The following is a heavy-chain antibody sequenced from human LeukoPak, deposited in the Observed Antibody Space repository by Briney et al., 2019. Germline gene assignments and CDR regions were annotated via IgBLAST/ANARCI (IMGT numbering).Heavy chain of an antibody. V-gene: IGHV1-2*02. Sequence: ASVKVSCKASGYTFTGYYMHWVRQAPGQGLEWMGWINPNSGGTNYAQKFQGRVTMTRDTSISTAYMELSRLRSDDTAVYYCARAIGGSGSPYYYYYYGMDVWGKGTTVTVSS. CDR2: INPNSGGT. J-gene: IGHJ6*04. CDR3: ARAIGGSGSPYYYYYYGMDV. D-gene: IGHD3-10*01. CDR1: GYTFTGYY.